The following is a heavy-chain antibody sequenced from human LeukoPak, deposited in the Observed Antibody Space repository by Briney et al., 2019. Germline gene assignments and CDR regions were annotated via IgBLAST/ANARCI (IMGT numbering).Heavy chain of an antibody. Sequence: SETLSLTCAVSGGSISSSLYNWGWPRQPPGEGLEWIGSITYSVSTYYKPSLKSRVTISAATSKNQLSLKLISVTATDTAVYDCARSLYGAGTYALDYWGQGTLVTVSS. CDR3: ARSLYGAGTYALDY. V-gene: IGHV4-39*01. CDR1: GGSISSSLYN. D-gene: IGHD3-10*01. J-gene: IGHJ4*02. CDR2: ITYSVST.